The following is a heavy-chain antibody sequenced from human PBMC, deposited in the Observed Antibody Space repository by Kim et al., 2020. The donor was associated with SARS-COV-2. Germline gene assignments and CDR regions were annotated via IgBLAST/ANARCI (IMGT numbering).Heavy chain of an antibody. Sequence: GGSLRLSCAASGFTFRNFLMHWVRQAPGKGLVWISHIKSDGSSTSYADSVKGRFTISRDNARNTLYLQMNSLRPEDTAVYYCARGYVFGLWGQGTLSTVS. V-gene: IGHV3-74*01. CDR1: GFTFRNFL. J-gene: IGHJ4*02. CDR2: IKSDGSST. CDR3: ARGYVFGL. D-gene: IGHD3-3*01.